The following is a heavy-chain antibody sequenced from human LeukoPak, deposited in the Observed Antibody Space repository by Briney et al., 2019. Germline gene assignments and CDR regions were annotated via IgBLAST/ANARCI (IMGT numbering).Heavy chain of an antibody. D-gene: IGHD5-18*01. CDR2: IYYSGST. CDR1: GGSISSSRYY. Sequence: SETLSLTCTVSGGSISSSRYYWGWIRQPPGKGLEWIGSIYYSGSTYYNPSLKSRVTISVDTSKNQFSLKLSSVTAADTAVYYCARLFASTAMPKNWGQGTLVTVSS. V-gene: IGHV4-39*01. CDR3: ARLFASTAMPKN. J-gene: IGHJ4*02.